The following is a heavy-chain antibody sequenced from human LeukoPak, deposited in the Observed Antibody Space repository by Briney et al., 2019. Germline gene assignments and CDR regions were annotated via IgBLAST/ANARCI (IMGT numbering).Heavy chain of an antibody. CDR2: ISSSSSYI. CDR3: ARVSMVANFDY. CDR1: GFTFSSYI. J-gene: IGHJ4*02. D-gene: IGHD2-15*01. Sequence: TGGSLRLSCAASGFTFSSYIMNWVRQAPGKGLEWVSSISSSSSYIYYADSVKGRFTISRDNAKNSLYLQMNSLRAEDTAVYYCARVSMVANFDYWGQGTLVTVSS. V-gene: IGHV3-21*01.